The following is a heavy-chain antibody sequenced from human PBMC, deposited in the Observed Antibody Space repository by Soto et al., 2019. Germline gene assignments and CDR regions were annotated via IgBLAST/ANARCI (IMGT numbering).Heavy chain of an antibody. D-gene: IGHD3-9*01. CDR1: GYTFTSYG. J-gene: IGHJ4*02. V-gene: IGHV1-18*01. CDR3: TRGAGRTVPPTLQRHLDWVCGH. Sequence: ALVKVFCKASGYTFTSYGISWVPQAPGQWLEWMVWISAYNGNTNYAQKLQGRVTISVDRSITTTYLQWNTLQASDTATYYCTRGAGRTVPPTLQRHLDWVCGHWGEGTPVTVSS. CDR2: ISAYNGNT.